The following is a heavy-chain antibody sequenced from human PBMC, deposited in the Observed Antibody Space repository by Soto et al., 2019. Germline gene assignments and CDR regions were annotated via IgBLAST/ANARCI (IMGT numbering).Heavy chain of an antibody. CDR1: GGSISSSSYY. CDR3: ARNDRDYGDKSFDY. J-gene: IGHJ4*02. CDR2: IYYSGST. V-gene: IGHV4-39*01. Sequence: SETLSLTCTVSGGSISSSSYYWGWIRQPPGKGLEWIGSIYYSGSTYYNPSLKSRVTISVDTSKNQFSLKLSSVTAADTAVYYCARNDRDYGDKSFDYWGQGTLVTVSS. D-gene: IGHD4-17*01.